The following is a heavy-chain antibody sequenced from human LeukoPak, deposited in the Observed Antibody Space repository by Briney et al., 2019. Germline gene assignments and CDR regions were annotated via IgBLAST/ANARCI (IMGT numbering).Heavy chain of an antibody. D-gene: IGHD3-10*01. CDR3: ARTSYYGSGSYRLFDP. J-gene: IGHJ5*02. V-gene: IGHV5-51*01. CDR1: GYSFTDYW. Sequence: GESLKISCKGSGYSFTDYWIGWVRQMPGKGLEWVGIIYPGDSDTRYSPSFQGQVTISADKSISTTYLQWNSLKASDTAMYYCARTSYYGSGSYRLFDPWGQGTLVTVSS. CDR2: IYPGDSDT.